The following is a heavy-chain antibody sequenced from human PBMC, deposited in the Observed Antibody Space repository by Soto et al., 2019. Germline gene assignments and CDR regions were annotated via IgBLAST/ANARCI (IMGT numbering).Heavy chain of an antibody. V-gene: IGHV5-10-1*01. CDR2: IDPSDSYT. CDR3: ARPRQDYGDRAYDY. Sequence: GESLKISCHGSGYTFTTYWITWVRQMPGRGLEWMGRIDPSDSYTNYSPSFQGHVTISADKSTNTAYLEWRSLKASDSAIYYCARPRQDYGDRAYDYWGQGTLVPVYS. CDR1: GYTFTTYW. D-gene: IGHD3-16*01. J-gene: IGHJ4*02.